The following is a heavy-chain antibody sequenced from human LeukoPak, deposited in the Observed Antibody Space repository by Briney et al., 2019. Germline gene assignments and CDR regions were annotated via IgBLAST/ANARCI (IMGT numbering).Heavy chain of an antibody. Sequence: PSETLSLTCTVSGDSIRSYYWNWTRQPPGKGLEWIGSIFYSGSTHYNPSLKSRVIISVDTSKSQFSLKLSSVTAADTAVYYCTSTMTSLYNWFAPWGQGTLVTVSS. D-gene: IGHD4-17*01. CDR2: IFYSGST. CDR1: GDSIRSYY. V-gene: IGHV4-59*01. CDR3: TSTMTSLYNWFAP. J-gene: IGHJ5*02.